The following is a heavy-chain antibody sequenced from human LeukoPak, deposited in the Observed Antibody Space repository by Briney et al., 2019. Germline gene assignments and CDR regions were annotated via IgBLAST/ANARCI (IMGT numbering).Heavy chain of an antibody. CDR2: IKQNGNKK. J-gene: IGHJ4*02. CDR1: GFTFSRFY. Sequence: PGGSLRLSCVASGFTFSRFYMTWVRQGPGKGLEWVANIKQNGNKKHYVDSVKGRFTISRDNAKNLLFLQMNSLRVEDTGYYFCERDTLTVNDYWGQGALVTVSS. D-gene: IGHD1-14*01. V-gene: IGHV3-7*01. CDR3: ERDTLTVNDY.